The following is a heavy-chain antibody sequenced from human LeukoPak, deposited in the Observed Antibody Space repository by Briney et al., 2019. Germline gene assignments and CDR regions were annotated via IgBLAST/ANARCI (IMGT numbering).Heavy chain of an antibody. J-gene: IGHJ4*02. CDR3: AKGREMATDTRRLDC. CDR2: ITGGSSNT. Sequence: GGSLRLSCAASGFTFSNYAMSWVRQAPGKGQEWVSTITGGSSNTYYADSVKGRFTISRDNSKNTLYMQMNSLRAEDTAVYYCAKGREMATDTRRLDCWGQGTLVTVSS. D-gene: IGHD5-24*01. CDR1: GFTFSNYA. V-gene: IGHV3-23*01.